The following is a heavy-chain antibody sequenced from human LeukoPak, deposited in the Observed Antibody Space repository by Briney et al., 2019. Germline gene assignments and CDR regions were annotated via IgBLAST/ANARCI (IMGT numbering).Heavy chain of an antibody. CDR2: INPRGGST. CDR3: ARDAGGPYINSSEWFDP. CDR1: GYTFTGYY. D-gene: IGHD6-6*01. V-gene: IGHV1-46*01. Sequence: ASVKVSCKASGYTFTGYYIHWVRQAPGQGLEWMGTINPRGGSTSYALKFQGRVTMTRDMSTSTVYMELSSLRSEDTAVYYCARDAGGPYINSSEWFDPWGQGTLVTVSS. J-gene: IGHJ5*02.